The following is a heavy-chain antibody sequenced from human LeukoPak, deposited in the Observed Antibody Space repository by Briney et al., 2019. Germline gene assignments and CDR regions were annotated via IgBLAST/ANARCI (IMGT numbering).Heavy chain of an antibody. D-gene: IGHD3-10*01. J-gene: IGHJ4*02. CDR3: AKERGHMVRVQGVFDY. CDR2: ISSSSTTI. Sequence: GGSLRLSCAASGFTFRNFAMNWVRQTPGKGLEWISYISSSSTTIYYADSVKGRFTISRDNSKNTLYLQMNSLRAEDTAVYYCAKERGHMVRVQGVFDYWGQGTLVTVSS. V-gene: IGHV3-23*01. CDR1: GFTFRNFA.